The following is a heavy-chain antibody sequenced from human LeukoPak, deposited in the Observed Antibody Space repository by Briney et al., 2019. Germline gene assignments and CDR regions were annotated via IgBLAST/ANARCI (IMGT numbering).Heavy chain of an antibody. Sequence: SETLSLTCTVSGGSISSSSYYWGWIRQPPGKGLEWIGSIYYSGSTYYNPSLKSRVTISVDTSKNQFSLKLSSVTAADTAVYYCARPAIAAAANNNYYYYGMDVWGQGTTVTVSS. J-gene: IGHJ6*02. CDR2: IYYSGST. CDR1: GGSISSSSYY. D-gene: IGHD6-13*01. CDR3: ARPAIAAAANNNYYYYGMDV. V-gene: IGHV4-39*01.